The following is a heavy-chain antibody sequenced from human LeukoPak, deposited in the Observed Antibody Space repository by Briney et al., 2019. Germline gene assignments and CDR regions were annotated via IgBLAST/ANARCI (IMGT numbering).Heavy chain of an antibody. CDR1: GGSISSHY. Sequence: PSETLSLTCTVSGGSISSHYWSWIRQPPGKGLEWIGYIYYSGSTNYNPSLKSRVTTSVDTSKNQFSLKLSSVTAADTAVYYCARLYYGGNSDWFDPWGQGTLVTVSS. CDR2: IYYSGST. D-gene: IGHD4-23*01. CDR3: ARLYYGGNSDWFDP. J-gene: IGHJ5*02. V-gene: IGHV4-59*11.